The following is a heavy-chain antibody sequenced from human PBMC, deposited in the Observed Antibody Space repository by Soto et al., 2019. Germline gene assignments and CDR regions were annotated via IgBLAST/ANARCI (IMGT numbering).Heavy chain of an antibody. CDR3: ARDTGYSSSWYWFDP. V-gene: IGHV4-31*03. J-gene: IGHJ5*02. D-gene: IGHD6-13*01. CDR2: IYYSGST. CDR1: GGSISSCGYY. Sequence: QVQLQESGPGLVKPSQTLSLTCTVSGGSISSCGYYWSWIRQHPGKGLEWIVYIYYSGSTYYNPSLKSRVTISVDTSKNQFSLKLSSVTAADTAVYYCARDTGYSSSWYWFDPWGQGTLATVSS.